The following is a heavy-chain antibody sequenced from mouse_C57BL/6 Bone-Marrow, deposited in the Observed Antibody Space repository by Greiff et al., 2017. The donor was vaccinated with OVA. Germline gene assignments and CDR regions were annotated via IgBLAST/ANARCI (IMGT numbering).Heavy chain of an antibody. CDR3: ARDRDYDGFDY. CDR2: ISDGGSYT. D-gene: IGHD2-4*01. J-gene: IGHJ2*01. V-gene: IGHV5-4*01. CDR1: GFTFSSYA. Sequence: EVQVVESGGGLVKPGGSLKLSCAASGFTFSSYAMSWVRQTPEKRLEWVATISDGGSYTYYPDNVKGRFTISRDNAKNNLYLQMSHLKSEDTAMYYCARDRDYDGFDYWGQGTTLTVSS.